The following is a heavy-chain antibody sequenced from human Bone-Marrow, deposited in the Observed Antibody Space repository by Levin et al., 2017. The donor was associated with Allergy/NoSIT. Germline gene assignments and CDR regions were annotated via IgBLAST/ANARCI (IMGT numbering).Heavy chain of an antibody. J-gene: IGHJ5*02. D-gene: IGHD2-8*01. Sequence: ASVKVSCKASGYTFTSYDINWVRQATGQGLEWMGWMNPNSGNTGYAQKFQGRVTMTRNTSISTAYMELSSLRSEDTAVYYCARGVGYCTNDGLDNWFDPWGQGTLVTVSS. CDR1: GYTFTSYD. V-gene: IGHV1-8*01. CDR3: ARGVGYCTNDGLDNWFDP. CDR2: MNPNSGNT.